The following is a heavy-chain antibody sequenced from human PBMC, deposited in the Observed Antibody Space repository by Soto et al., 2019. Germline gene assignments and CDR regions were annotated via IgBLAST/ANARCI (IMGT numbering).Heavy chain of an antibody. Sequence: GGSLRLSCAASGFTFSDYYMSWIRQAPGKGLEWVSYISSSGSTIYYADSVKGRFTISRDNAKNSLYLQMNSLRAEDTAVYYCARVQSGPHYGSGSYYLLYYYYYYMDVWGKGTTVTVSS. V-gene: IGHV3-11*01. CDR2: ISSSGSTI. J-gene: IGHJ6*03. D-gene: IGHD3-10*01. CDR1: GFTFSDYY. CDR3: ARVQSGPHYGSGSYYLLYYYYYYMDV.